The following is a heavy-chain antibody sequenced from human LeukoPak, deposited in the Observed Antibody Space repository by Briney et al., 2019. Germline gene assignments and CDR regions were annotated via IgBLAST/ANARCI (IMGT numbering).Heavy chain of an antibody. CDR3: ARGPHLAADVYFDF. D-gene: IGHD6-25*01. Sequence: SETLSLICTVSGESVSSYYWSWIRQTAGQGLEWVGRTSGGGDANFNPSPESRVTMSVDTSKNQFSLKLISVTAADTAVYYCARGPHLAADVYFDFWGRGILVTVSS. CDR2: TSGGGDA. J-gene: IGHJ2*01. CDR1: GESVSSYY. V-gene: IGHV4-4*07.